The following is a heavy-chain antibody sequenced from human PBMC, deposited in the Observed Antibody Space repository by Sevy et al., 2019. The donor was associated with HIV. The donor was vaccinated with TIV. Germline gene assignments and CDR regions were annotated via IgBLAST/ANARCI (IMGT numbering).Heavy chain of an antibody. J-gene: IGHJ6*02. V-gene: IGHV3-23*01. CDR2: ISGSGGST. CDR1: GFTFSSYA. CDR3: AKGGETYYDFWSGPNYGMDV. D-gene: IGHD3-3*01. Sequence: GGSLRLSCAASGFTFSSYAMSWVRQAPGKGLEWVSAISGSGGSTYYADSVKGRFTISRDNSKNTLYLQMNSLRAEDTAVYYCAKGGETYYDFWSGPNYGMDVWGQGTMVTVSS.